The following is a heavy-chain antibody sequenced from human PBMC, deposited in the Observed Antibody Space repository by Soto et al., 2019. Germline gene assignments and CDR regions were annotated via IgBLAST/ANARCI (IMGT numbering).Heavy chain of an antibody. CDR3: ARDHRFLEWLFKDYGMDV. CDR1: GYTFTSYG. Sequence: SVKVSCKASGYTFTSYGISWVRQAPGQGLEWMGWISAYNGNTNYAQKLQGRVTMTTDTSTSTAYMELRSLRSDDTAVYYCARDHRFLEWLFKDYGMDVWGQGTTVTVSS. V-gene: IGHV1-18*01. J-gene: IGHJ6*02. CDR2: ISAYNGNT. D-gene: IGHD3-3*01.